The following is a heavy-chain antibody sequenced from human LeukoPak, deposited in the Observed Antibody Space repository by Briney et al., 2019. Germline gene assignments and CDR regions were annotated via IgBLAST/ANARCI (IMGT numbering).Heavy chain of an antibody. J-gene: IGHJ4*02. D-gene: IGHD4/OR15-4a*01. Sequence: GGSLRPSCAASGFTVSTNYMSWVRQAPGKGLEWVSVIYSGGSTYYADSVKGRFIISRDNSKNTLYLQMNSLRAEDTAVYYCARRAGAYSHPYDYWGQGTLVTVSS. V-gene: IGHV3-53*01. CDR2: IYSGGST. CDR3: ARRAGAYSHPYDY. CDR1: GFTVSTNY.